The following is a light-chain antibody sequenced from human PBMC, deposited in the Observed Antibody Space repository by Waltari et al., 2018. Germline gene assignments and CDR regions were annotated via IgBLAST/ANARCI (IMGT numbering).Light chain of an antibody. CDR1: RSNIGSNY. CDR3: AAWDDRLRGRV. V-gene: IGLV1-47*01. CDR2: RSD. Sequence: QSVLTQPPSASGTPGQRVTISCSGSRSNIGSNYIFWYQQLPGTAPKLLIYRSDHRPSGVPDRFSGSKAGHSASLAISALRSEDEADYYCAAWDDRLRGRVFGGGTKLTVL. J-gene: IGLJ3*02.